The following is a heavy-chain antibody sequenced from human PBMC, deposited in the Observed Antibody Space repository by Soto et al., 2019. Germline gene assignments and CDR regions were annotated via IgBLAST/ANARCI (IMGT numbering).Heavy chain of an antibody. CDR1: GFTLSVYW. V-gene: IGHV3-7*01. J-gene: IGHJ6*03. D-gene: IGHD4-17*01. Sequence: GGALRLFCAASGFTLSVYWRNWVRQAPGKGLEWVANIKQDGSDKYYLDSVKGRFTISRDNAKNSLYLQMNSLRAEDTAVYYCARTPAMVTSGNYYYYMDVWGKGTTVTVS. CDR3: ARTPAMVTSGNYYYYMDV. CDR2: IKQDGSDK.